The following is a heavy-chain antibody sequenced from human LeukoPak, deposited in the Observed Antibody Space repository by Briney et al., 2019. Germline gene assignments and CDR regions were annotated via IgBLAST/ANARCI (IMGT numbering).Heavy chain of an antibody. V-gene: IGHV3-23*01. D-gene: IGHD6-19*01. CDR2: ISSSGGST. CDR1: GFTFSSYA. J-gene: IGHJ4*02. CDR3: AKDSWGWLVRTYYFDY. Sequence: GGSLRLSCAASGFTFSSYAMSWVRQAPGKGLEWVSAISSSGGSTYYADSVKGRFTISRDNFKNTLYLQMNSLRAEDTAVYYCAKDSWGWLVRTYYFDYWGQGTLVTVSS.